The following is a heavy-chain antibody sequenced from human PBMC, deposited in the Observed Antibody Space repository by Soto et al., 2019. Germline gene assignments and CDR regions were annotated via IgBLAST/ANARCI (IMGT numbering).Heavy chain of an antibody. J-gene: IGHJ3*01. V-gene: IGHV3-23*05. D-gene: IGHD3-10*01. Sequence: GSLSLSSAASGVKFSNYAMSWVRQPPGKGPEWISFINSSGNGTYYAGSVKGRFTISRDNSKNTLYVQMNNLRAEDTAKYYCAKRFFGSGSPPGAFDVWGPGTMVTVSS. CDR3: AKRFFGSGSPPGAFDV. CDR1: GVKFSNYA. CDR2: INSSGNGT.